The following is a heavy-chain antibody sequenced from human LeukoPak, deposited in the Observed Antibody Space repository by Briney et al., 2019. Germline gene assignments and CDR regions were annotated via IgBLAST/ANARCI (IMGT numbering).Heavy chain of an antibody. Sequence: GGSLRLSCAASGFTFSSYAMSWVRQAPGKGLEWVSAISGSGGGTYYADSVKGRFTISRDNSKNTLYLQMNSLRAEDTAVYYCAKVCKSGYDFNFDYWGQGTLVTVSS. J-gene: IGHJ4*02. CDR1: GFTFSSYA. CDR3: AKVCKSGYDFNFDY. D-gene: IGHD5-12*01. V-gene: IGHV3-23*01. CDR2: ISGSGGGT.